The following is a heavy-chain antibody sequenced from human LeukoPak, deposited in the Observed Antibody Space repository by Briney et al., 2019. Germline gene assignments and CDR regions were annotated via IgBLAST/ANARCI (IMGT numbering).Heavy chain of an antibody. CDR2: ISAYNGNT. D-gene: IGHD3-10*01. V-gene: IGHV1-18*01. Sequence: ASVKVSCKASGYTFTSYGISWVRQAPGQGLEWMGWISAYNGNTNYAQKLQGRVTMTTDTSTSTAYMELRSLRSDDTAVYYCARDPHVWFPDKKDAFDIWGQGTMVTVSS. CDR1: GYTFTSYG. J-gene: IGHJ3*02. CDR3: ARDPHVWFPDKKDAFDI.